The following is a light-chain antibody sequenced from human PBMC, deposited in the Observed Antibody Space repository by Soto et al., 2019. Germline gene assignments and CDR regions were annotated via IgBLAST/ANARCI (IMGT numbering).Light chain of an antibody. CDR3: QQRSNWPPIT. V-gene: IGKV3-11*01. Sequence: QPPATLSVSPGERAILSCRASQSVKTFLVWYQQRPGQAPRLLIYDASHRAAGIPARFSGSGFGTDFTLTISSLEPEDAAVYYCQQRSNWPPITFGQGRRLAVK. CDR1: QSVKTF. CDR2: DAS. J-gene: IGKJ5*01.